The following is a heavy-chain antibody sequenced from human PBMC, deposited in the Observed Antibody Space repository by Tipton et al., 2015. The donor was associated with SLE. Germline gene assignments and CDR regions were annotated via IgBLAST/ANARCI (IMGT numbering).Heavy chain of an antibody. Sequence: RSLRLSCAASGFTFDDYAMHWVRQAPGKGLEWVSGINWNSDNRGYADSVKGRFTISRDNAKNSLYLQMNSLRAEDTAFYYCAKDIANSGYLFDYWGQGILVTVSS. CDR2: INWNSDNR. CDR1: GFTFDDYA. D-gene: IGHD3-22*01. V-gene: IGHV3-9*01. J-gene: IGHJ4*02. CDR3: AKDIANSGYLFDY.